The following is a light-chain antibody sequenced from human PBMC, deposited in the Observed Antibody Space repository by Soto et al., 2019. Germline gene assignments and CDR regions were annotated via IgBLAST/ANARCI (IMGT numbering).Light chain of an antibody. V-gene: IGKV3-20*01. CDR1: QSVSSSY. J-gene: IGKJ3*01. CDR2: GAS. CDR3: QQYGSSPRT. Sequence: EIVLTQSPGTLSLSPGERATLSCRASQSVSSSYLAWYQQKPGQAPRLLIYGASSRATGIPDRFSGSGSGTDFTLTISRLDPEDFEVYYCQQYGSSPRTFGPGTKWIS.